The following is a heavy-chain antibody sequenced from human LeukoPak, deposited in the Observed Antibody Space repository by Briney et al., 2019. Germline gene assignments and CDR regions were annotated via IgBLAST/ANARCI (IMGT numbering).Heavy chain of an antibody. Sequence: GGSLRLSCAASGFTFSSYTMNWVRQAPGKGLEWVSYISSTSSTIYYADSVKGRFTISRDNAKNSLYLQMNSLRAEDTAVYYCAREGEGSSRDYWGQGTLVTVSS. J-gene: IGHJ4*02. CDR1: GFTFSSYT. V-gene: IGHV3-48*04. CDR2: ISSTSSTI. D-gene: IGHD6-13*01. CDR3: AREGEGSSRDY.